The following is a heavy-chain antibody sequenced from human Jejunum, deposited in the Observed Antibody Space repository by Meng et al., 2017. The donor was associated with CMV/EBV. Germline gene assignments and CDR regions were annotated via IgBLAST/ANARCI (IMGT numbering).Heavy chain of an antibody. V-gene: IGHV4-59*01. J-gene: IGHJ6*02. CDR2: IFHSGST. Sequence: TVSGDSFSNYYWSWIRQPPGRGLEWIGFIFHSGSTSYNPSLESRVTMAVDTSKNLFSLKVTSVTAADTAIYYCARTDYYSYYGMDVWGQGTTVTVSS. CDR1: GDSFSNYY. CDR3: ARTDYYSYYGMDV.